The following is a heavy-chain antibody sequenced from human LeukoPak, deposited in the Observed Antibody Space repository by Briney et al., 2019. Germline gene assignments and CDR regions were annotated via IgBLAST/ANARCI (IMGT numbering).Heavy chain of an antibody. CDR2: INHSGST. CDR3: ASLGSSTGYYYGMDV. CDR1: GGSFSGYY. V-gene: IGHV4-34*01. J-gene: IGHJ6*02. Sequence: SETLSLTCAVYGGSFSGYYWSWIRQPPGKGLEWIGEINHSGSTNYNPSLKSRVTISVDTSKNQFSLKLSSVTAAGTAVYYCASLGSSTGYYYGMDVWGQGTTVTVSS. D-gene: IGHD2-2*01.